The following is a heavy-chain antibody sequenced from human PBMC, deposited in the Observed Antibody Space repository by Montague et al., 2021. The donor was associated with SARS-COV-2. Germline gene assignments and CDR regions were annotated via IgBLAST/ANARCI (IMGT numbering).Heavy chain of an antibody. J-gene: IGHJ3*02. Sequence: SLRLSCAASGFTFSTYAMHWVRQAPGKGLEWVAVISFDGNHKYSVDSVKGRFTISRDNSENTLYLQMNSLRLEDTAVYYCVKDRGTPDAFDMWGQGTMVTVSS. CDR2: ISFDGNHK. V-gene: IGHV3-30*04. D-gene: IGHD3-10*01. CDR3: VKDRGTPDAFDM. CDR1: GFTFSTYA.